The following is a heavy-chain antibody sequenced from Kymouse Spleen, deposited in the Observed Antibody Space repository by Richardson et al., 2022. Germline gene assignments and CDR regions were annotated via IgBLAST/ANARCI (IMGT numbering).Heavy chain of an antibody. CDR3: ARDPSIAANYGMDV. D-gene: IGHD6-6*01. V-gene: IGHV3-33*01. CDR2: IWYDGSNK. Sequence: QVQLVESGGGVVQPGRSLRLSCAASGFTFSSYGMHWVRQAPGKGLEWVAVIWYDGSNKYYADSVKGRFTISRDNSKNTLYLQMNSLRAEDTAVYYCARDPSIAANYGMDVWGQGTTVTVSS. J-gene: IGHJ6*02. CDR1: GFTFSSYG.